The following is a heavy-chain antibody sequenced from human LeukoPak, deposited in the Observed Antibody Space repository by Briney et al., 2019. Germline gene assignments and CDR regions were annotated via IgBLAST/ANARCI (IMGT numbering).Heavy chain of an antibody. CDR3: AREGLYYYDSSGYYAHY. CDR2: IGRSSSNI. Sequence: GGSLRLSCAASGFTFSDYYMSWIRQAPGKGLEWVSYIGRSSSNIYYADSVKGRFTISRDNAKNSLYLQMNSLRAEDTAVYYCAREGLYYYDSSGYYAHYWGQGTLVTVSS. V-gene: IGHV3-11*04. J-gene: IGHJ4*02. CDR1: GFTFSDYY. D-gene: IGHD3-22*01.